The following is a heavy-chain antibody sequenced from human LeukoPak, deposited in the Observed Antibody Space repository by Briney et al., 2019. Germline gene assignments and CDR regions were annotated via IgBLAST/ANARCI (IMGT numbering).Heavy chain of an antibody. J-gene: IGHJ4*02. Sequence: GGSLRLSCAASGFTFSSYAMSWVRQAPGKGLEWVSAISGSGGSTYYADSVKGRFTISRDNSKNTLYLQMNSLRVEDTAVYYCARGLDSGYDLGWGQGTLVIVSS. CDR2: ISGSGGST. CDR3: ARGLDSGYDLG. V-gene: IGHV3-23*01. D-gene: IGHD5-12*01. CDR1: GFTFSSYA.